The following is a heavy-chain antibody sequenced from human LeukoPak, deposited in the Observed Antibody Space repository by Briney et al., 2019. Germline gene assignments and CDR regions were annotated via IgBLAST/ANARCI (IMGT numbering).Heavy chain of an antibody. Sequence: ASETLSLTCAVYGGSFSGYYWSWIRQPPGKGLEWIGEINHSGSTNYNPSLKNRVTIAVDTSKHQFSLKLSSVTAADTAVYYCARGRYYYGSGSFFDYWGQGTLVTVSS. CDR2: INHSGST. CDR3: ARGRYYYGSGSFFDY. J-gene: IGHJ4*02. D-gene: IGHD3-10*01. CDR1: GGSFSGYY. V-gene: IGHV4-34*01.